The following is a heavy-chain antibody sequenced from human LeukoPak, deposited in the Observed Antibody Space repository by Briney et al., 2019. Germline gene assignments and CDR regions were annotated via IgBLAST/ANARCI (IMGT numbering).Heavy chain of an antibody. V-gene: IGHV3-33*06. D-gene: IGHD3-22*01. CDR3: AKLRRTYYYDSRNAFDI. Sequence: TGGSLRLSCAASGFTFSSYGMHWVRQAPGKGLEWVAVIWHDGSNKYYADSVKGRFTISRDNSKNTLYLQMNSLRAEDTAVYYCAKLRRTYYYDSRNAFDIWGQGTMVTVSS. CDR2: IWHDGSNK. J-gene: IGHJ3*02. CDR1: GFTFSSYG.